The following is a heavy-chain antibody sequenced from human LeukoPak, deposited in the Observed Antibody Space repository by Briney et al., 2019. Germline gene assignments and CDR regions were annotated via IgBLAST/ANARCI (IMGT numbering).Heavy chain of an antibody. D-gene: IGHD2-15*01. J-gene: IGHJ6*03. CDR2: IYHSGST. CDR1: GGSISSSNW. Sequence: SETLSLTCAVSGGSISSSNWWSWVRQPPGKGLEWIGEIYHSGSTNYNPSLKSRVTISVDKSKNQFSLKLSSVTAADTAVYYCARGYCSGGSCYSSYYYSYMDVWGKGTTVTVSS. V-gene: IGHV4-4*02. CDR3: ARGYCSGGSCYSSYYYSYMDV.